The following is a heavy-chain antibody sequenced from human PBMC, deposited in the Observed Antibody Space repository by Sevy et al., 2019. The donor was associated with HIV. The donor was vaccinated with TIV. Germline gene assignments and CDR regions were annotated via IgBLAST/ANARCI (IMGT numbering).Heavy chain of an antibody. D-gene: IGHD3-10*01. CDR1: KYSFSDHY. Sequence: ASVKVSCKASKYSFSDHYIHWVRQAPGQGLEWMGWINPDNGGTNYAQKFQGRVTMTRDTSISTTYMVMSSLGSDDTAVYYCARGFRYRSYWSAVDFWGQGTLVTVSS. J-gene: IGHJ4*02. CDR2: INPDNGGT. CDR3: ARGFRYRSYWSAVDF. V-gene: IGHV1-2*02.